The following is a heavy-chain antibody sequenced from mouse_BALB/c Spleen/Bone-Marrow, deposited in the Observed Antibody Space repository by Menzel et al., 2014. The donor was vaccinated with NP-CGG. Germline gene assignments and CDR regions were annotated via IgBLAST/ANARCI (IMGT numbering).Heavy chain of an antibody. Sequence: EVKLMESGGGLVKPGGSLKLSCAASGFTFSSYAMSWVRQTPEKRLEWVATISSGGSYTYYADSGKGRLTISRDNAKNTLYLQMSSLRSEDTAMYYCARSLYDYDAMVYWGQGTSVTVSS. CDR3: ARSLYDYDAMVY. CDR1: GFTFSSYA. J-gene: IGHJ4*01. CDR2: ISSGGSYT. V-gene: IGHV5-9-1*01. D-gene: IGHD1-1*01.